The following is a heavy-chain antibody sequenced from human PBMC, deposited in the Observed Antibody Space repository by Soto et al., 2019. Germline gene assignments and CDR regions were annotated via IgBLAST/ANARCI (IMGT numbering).Heavy chain of an antibody. Sequence: GESLKISCKGSGYSSTSYWIGWVRQMPGKGLEWMGIIYPGDSDTRYSPSFQGQVTISADKSISTAYLQWSSLKASDTAMYYCAYITGTTGDAFDIWGQGTMVTVSS. CDR2: IYPGDSDT. CDR3: AYITGTTGDAFDI. CDR1: GYSSTSYW. J-gene: IGHJ3*02. D-gene: IGHD1-7*01. V-gene: IGHV5-51*01.